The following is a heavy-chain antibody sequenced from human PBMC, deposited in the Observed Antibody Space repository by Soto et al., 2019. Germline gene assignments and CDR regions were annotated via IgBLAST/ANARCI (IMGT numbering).Heavy chain of an antibody. J-gene: IGHJ4*02. V-gene: IGHV3-74*03. CDR1: GLTFSSDW. CDR3: ARLSETSST. D-gene: IGHD6-13*01. Sequence: GGSLRLSCASSGLTFSSDWMHWVRQAPGKGLVWVSRIKGDGSITTYADSVEGRFTISSDNAKNTRYLQMNSLRVEDKAVYYCARLSETSSTWGQGTMVTVSS. CDR2: IKGDGSIT.